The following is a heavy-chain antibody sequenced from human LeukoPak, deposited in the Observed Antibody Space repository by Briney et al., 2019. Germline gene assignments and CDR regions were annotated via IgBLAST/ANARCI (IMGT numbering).Heavy chain of an antibody. D-gene: IGHD1-26*01. V-gene: IGHV4-39*01. CDR2: SYYSGST. CDR1: GGSIGSTIYY. Sequence: PSETLSLTCTVSGGSIGSTIYYWGWIRRPPGKGLEWIGSSYYSGSTYYNPSLKSRVTISVDTSKNQFSLKLSSVTAADTAVYYCARQSGSYYPGDYWGQGTLVTVSS. CDR3: ARQSGSYYPGDY. J-gene: IGHJ4*02.